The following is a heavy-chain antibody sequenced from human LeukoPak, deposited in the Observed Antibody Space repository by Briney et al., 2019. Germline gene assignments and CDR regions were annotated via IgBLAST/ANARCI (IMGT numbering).Heavy chain of an antibody. CDR1: GGSIVRRSIY. Sequence: SETLSLTCNVTGGSIVRRSIYSGWIRQPPGKGLEFIGSIDHSGNTNYNSSLKSRVTISADTSRNQFSLKLRSATAADTAVYNCARRTTGGYSGYIDRWGQGTLVSVSS. CDR2: IDHSGNT. D-gene: IGHD5-12*01. CDR3: ARRTTGGYSGYIDR. V-gene: IGHV4-39*01. J-gene: IGHJ5*02.